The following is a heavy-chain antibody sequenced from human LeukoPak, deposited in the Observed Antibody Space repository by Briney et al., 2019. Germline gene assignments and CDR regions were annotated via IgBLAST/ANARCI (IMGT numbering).Heavy chain of an antibody. D-gene: IGHD2-15*01. J-gene: IGHJ4*02. CDR2: INPDSGDT. Sequence: ASVKVSCKTSGHTFTNYYIYWVRQAPGQGLEWMGWINPDSGDTNYAQKIQGRVTMTRDTSIDTAYMELSSLRSEDTAVYYCASRSGLDGGWGQGTLVTVSS. CDR3: ASRSGLDGG. V-gene: IGHV1-2*02. CDR1: GHTFTNYY.